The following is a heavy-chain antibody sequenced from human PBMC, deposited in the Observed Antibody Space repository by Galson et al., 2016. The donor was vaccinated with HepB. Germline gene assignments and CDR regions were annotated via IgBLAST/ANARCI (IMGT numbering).Heavy chain of an antibody. CDR2: IRFDGSNR. V-gene: IGHV3-33*01. CDR3: AREGTLTVVFDY. D-gene: IGHD4-17*01. Sequence: SLRLSCAASGFTFSSYGMHWVRRAPGKGLEWVAVIRFDGSNRYYADSVKGRFTISRDNSKNTLYLQMDSLRAEDTAIYYCAREGTLTVVFDYWGQGTLVTVSS. CDR1: GFTFSSYG. J-gene: IGHJ4*02.